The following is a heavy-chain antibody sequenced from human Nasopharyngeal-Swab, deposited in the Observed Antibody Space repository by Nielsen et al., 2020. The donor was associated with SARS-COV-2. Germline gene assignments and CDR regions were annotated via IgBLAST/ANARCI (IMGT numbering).Heavy chain of an antibody. V-gene: IGHV3-30-3*01. CDR1: GFTFSNYA. CDR2: ISYDGSNK. D-gene: IGHD2-15*01. J-gene: IGHJ2*01. CDR3: ARAGGSYFDL. Sequence: GESLKISCAASGFTFSNYAMHWVRQAPGKGLEWVAVISYDGSNKYYADSVKGRFTISRDNSKNTLYLQMNSLRAEDTAVYYCARAGGSYFDLWGRGTLVTVSS.